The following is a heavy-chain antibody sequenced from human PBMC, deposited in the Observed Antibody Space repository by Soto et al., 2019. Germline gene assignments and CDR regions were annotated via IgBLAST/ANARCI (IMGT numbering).Heavy chain of an antibody. CDR1: GYTFTSYA. CDR2: TVPIFGTA. J-gene: IGHJ4*02. CDR3: AMGPRAVVGMSEY. D-gene: IGHD6-13*01. V-gene: IGHV1-69*13. Sequence: SVKVSCKASGYTFTSYAISWVRQAPGQGLEWMGGTVPIFGTANYAQKFQGRVTITADESTSTAYMELSSLRSEDTAVYYCAMGPRAVVGMSEYWGQGTLVSVSS.